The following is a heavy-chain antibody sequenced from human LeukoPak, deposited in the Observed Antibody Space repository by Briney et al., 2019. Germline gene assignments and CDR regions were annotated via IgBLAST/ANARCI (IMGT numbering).Heavy chain of an antibody. CDR1: GYTFTSYY. CDR3: AREVGYSYGPTYFDY. V-gene: IGHV1-46*01. Sequence: ASVKVSCTASGYTFTSYYMHWVRQAPGQGLEWMGIINPSGGSTSYAQKFQGRVTMTRDMSTSTVYMELSSLRSEDTAVYYCAREVGYSYGPTYFDYWGQGTLVTVSS. J-gene: IGHJ4*02. D-gene: IGHD5-18*01. CDR2: INPSGGST.